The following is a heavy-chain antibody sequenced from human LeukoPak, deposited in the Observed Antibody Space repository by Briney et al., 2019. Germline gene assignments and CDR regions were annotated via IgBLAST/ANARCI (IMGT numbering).Heavy chain of an antibody. J-gene: IGHJ5*02. V-gene: IGHV3-21*01. D-gene: IGHD3-22*01. CDR1: GFTVSSYY. Sequence: GGSLRLSCAASGFTVSSYYMTWVRQAPGKGLEWVSSISSSSSYIYYADSVKGRFTISRDNAKKSLYLQMNSLRAEDTAVYYCARTYYYDSSGYREDWFAPWGQGTLVTVSS. CDR2: ISSSSSYI. CDR3: ARTYYYDSSGYREDWFAP.